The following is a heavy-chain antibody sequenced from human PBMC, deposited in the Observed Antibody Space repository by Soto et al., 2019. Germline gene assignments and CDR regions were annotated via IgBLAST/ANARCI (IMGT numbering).Heavy chain of an antibody. D-gene: IGHD3-10*01. Sequence: QLVQSGAEVKKPGSSVKVSCKASGGDFLRYTISWVRQAPGQGTEWMGTIIPILDVAKNAQKFQGRGAITADKATSTVYMELRSLRSDDTAVYYCAQMWFGELWHGMDVWGQGTTITVSS. CDR3: AQMWFGELWHGMDV. V-gene: IGHV1-69*02. CDR2: IIPILDVA. J-gene: IGHJ6*02. CDR1: GGDFLRYT.